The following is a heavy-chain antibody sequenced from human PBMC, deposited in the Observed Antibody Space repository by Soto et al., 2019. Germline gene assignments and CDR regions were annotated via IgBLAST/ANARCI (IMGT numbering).Heavy chain of an antibody. CDR1: GFTFSSYG. J-gene: IGHJ6*02. V-gene: IGHV3-33*01. CDR2: IWYDGSNK. D-gene: IGHD3-3*01. CDR3: AATYYDFWSGYPYGMDV. Sequence: PGGSLRLSCAASGFTFSSYGMHWVRQAPGKGLEWVAVIWYDGSNKYYADSVKGRFTISRDNSKNTLYLQMSSLRAEDTAVYYCAATYYDFWSGYPYGMDVWGQGTTVTVSS.